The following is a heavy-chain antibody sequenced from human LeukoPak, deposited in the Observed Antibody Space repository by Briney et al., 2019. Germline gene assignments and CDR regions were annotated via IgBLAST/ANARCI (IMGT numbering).Heavy chain of an antibody. D-gene: IGHD3-10*01. J-gene: IGHJ4*02. CDR3: ARGAFGVRGAPAY. Sequence: SETLSLTCTVSGGSISSYYWSWIRQPPGKGLEWIGYIYYSGSTNYNPSLKSRVTISVDTSKNQFSLKLSSVTAADTAVYYCARGAFGVRGAPAYWGQGTLVTVSS. V-gene: IGHV4-59*01. CDR2: IYYSGST. CDR1: GGSISSYY.